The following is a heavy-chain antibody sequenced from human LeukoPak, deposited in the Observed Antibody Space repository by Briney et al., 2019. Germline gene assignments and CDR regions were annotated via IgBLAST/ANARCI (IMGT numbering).Heavy chain of an antibody. CDR2: IYYSGTT. CDR3: ASLDKHTGSWLPDY. J-gene: IGHJ4*02. Sequence: SETLSLTCTVSGGSISSYYWIWTRQPPGKGLEWIGYIYYSGTTYYTPSLQSRVTMSVDTSKNQFSLKLNSVTAADTAVYYCASLDKHTGSWLPDYWGQGTLVTVSS. V-gene: IGHV4-59*08. CDR1: GGSISSYY. D-gene: IGHD6-13*01.